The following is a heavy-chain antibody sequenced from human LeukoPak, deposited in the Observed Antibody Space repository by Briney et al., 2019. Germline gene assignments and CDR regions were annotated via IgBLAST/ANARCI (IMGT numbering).Heavy chain of an antibody. CDR3: ARGYGGYSGYDGNTHNWFDP. CDR2: IYYSGST. V-gene: IGHV4-31*03. Sequence: SQTLSLTCTVSGGSISSGGYYWSWIRQHPGKGLEWIGYIYYSGSTYYNPSLKSRVTISVDTSKNQFSLKLSSVTAADTAVYSCARGYGGYSGYDGNTHNWFDPWGQGTLVTVSS. D-gene: IGHD5-12*01. CDR1: GGSISSGGYY. J-gene: IGHJ5*02.